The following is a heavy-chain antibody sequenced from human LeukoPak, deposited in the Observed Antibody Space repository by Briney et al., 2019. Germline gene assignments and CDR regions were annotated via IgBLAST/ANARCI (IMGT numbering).Heavy chain of an antibody. V-gene: IGHV3-23*01. D-gene: IGHD3-16*01. CDR2: ISGSGGST. CDR3: AKIYYDYVWGSFVDP. CDR1: GLTFSSYA. J-gene: IGHJ5*02. Sequence: GGSLRLSCAASGLTFSSYAMSWVRQAPGKGLEWVSAISGSGGSTYYADSVKGRFTISRDNSKNTLYLQMNSLRAEDTAVYYCAKIYYDYVWGSFVDPWGQGTLVTVSS.